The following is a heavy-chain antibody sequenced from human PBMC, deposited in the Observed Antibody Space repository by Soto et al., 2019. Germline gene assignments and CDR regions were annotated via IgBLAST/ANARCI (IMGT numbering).Heavy chain of an antibody. V-gene: IGHV3-33*01. J-gene: IGHJ6*02. CDR3: ARVSGGLRLRGMGSYGMDV. Sequence: GGSLRLSCAASGFTFSSYGMHWVRQAPGKGLEWVAVIWYDGSNKYYADSVKGRFTISRDNSKNTLYLQMNSLRAEDTAVYYCARVSGGLRLRGMGSYGMDVWGQGTTVTVSS. CDR1: GFTFSSYG. D-gene: IGHD3-16*01. CDR2: IWYDGSNK.